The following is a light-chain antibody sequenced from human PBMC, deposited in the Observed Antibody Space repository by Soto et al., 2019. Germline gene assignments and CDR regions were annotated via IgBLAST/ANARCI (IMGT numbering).Light chain of an antibody. CDR2: DNV. CDR1: SSNIGNNY. V-gene: IGLV1-51*01. CDR3: GTWDSSLTGVV. J-gene: IGLJ3*02. Sequence: QSVLTQPPSVSAAPGQKVTISCSGSSSNIGNNYVSWCQHLPGTAPKLLIYDNVKRPSGIPDRFSASKSGTSATLGITGLQTGDEADYYCGTWDSSLTGVVFGGGTKLTVL.